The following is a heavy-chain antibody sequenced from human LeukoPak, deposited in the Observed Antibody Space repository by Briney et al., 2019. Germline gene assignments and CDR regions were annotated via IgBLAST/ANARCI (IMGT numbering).Heavy chain of an antibody. CDR2: INPHSGDT. CDR1: EYTFTGYY. Sequence: SVKVXXKASEYTFTGYYLHWVRQAPGQGLEWMGWINPHSGDTDYAQKFQGRVTMARDTSISTAYMELSRLRSDDTAVYYCARWGGHCTSGLCYYFDCWGQETLVTVSS. J-gene: IGHJ4*02. CDR3: ARWGGHCTSGLCYYFDC. D-gene: IGHD2-8*01. V-gene: IGHV1-2*02.